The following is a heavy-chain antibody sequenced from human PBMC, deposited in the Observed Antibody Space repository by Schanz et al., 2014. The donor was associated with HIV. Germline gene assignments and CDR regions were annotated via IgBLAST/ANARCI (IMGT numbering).Heavy chain of an antibody. V-gene: IGHV3-11*01. CDR1: GFTFSDYY. D-gene: IGHD3-22*01. Sequence: QVQLVESGGGVVQPGRSLRLSCAASGFTFSDYYMSWIRQAPGKGLEWVSYIGRSGRTIYNADSVKGRFTISRDNAKNSLYLQMRTLRGEDTAVYYCARAGYYYDSSGYYQPFDYWGQGTLVTVSS. CDR2: IGRSGRTI. CDR3: ARAGYYYDSSGYYQPFDY. J-gene: IGHJ4*02.